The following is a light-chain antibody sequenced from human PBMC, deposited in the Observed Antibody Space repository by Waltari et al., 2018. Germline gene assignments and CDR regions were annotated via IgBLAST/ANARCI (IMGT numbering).Light chain of an antibody. Sequence: QAALTQPPSVSKPLGQAVTIPCTGTDSDVGGYNDVSWYQQHPYTAPRLLIYDVNKRPSGVSDRFSGSKSGNTASLTISGLQAEDEADYYCCSYRSGSTFDVFGTGTKLTVL. CDR1: DSDVGGYND. V-gene: IGLV2-14*03. CDR2: DVN. J-gene: IGLJ6*01. CDR3: CSYRSGSTFDV.